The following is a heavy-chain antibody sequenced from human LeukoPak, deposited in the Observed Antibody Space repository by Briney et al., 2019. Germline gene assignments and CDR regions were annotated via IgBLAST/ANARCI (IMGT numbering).Heavy chain of an antibody. D-gene: IGHD4-17*01. CDR2: ISGSGGST. J-gene: IGHJ4*02. Sequence: GGSLRLSCAASGFTFGSYAMSWVRQAPGKGLEWVSAISGSGGSTYYADSVKGRFTISRDNSKNTLYLQMNSLRAEDTAVYYCAKDYGDFTYFDYWGQGTLVTVSS. CDR1: GFTFGSYA. CDR3: AKDYGDFTYFDY. V-gene: IGHV3-23*01.